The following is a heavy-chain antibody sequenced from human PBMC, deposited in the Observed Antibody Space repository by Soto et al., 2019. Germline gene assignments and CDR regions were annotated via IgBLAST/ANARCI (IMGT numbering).Heavy chain of an antibody. D-gene: IGHD5-18*01. CDR2: INLDGSEK. V-gene: IGHV3-7*05. CDR1: GFTFRTYW. CDR3: PRNGSTSWYSYDYHGMDV. J-gene: IGHJ6*02. Sequence: EVQLVESGGGLVQPGGSLRLSCAASGFTFRTYWLSWVRQVPGKGLEWVANINLDGSEKNYVDSVKGRFTISRDNARNSLYLQMSSLRAEDTALYSCPRNGSTSWYSYDYHGMDVWGQGTTVTVSS.